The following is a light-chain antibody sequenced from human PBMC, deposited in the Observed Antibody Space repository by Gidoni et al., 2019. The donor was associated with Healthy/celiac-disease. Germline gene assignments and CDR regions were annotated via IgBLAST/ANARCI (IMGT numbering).Light chain of an antibody. J-gene: IGKJ2*01. CDR2: DAS. CDR3: QQYNSYSPYT. V-gene: IGKV1-5*01. CDR1: QSISSG. Sequence: DIQMTQSPSTLSASVGDRVTITCRASQSISSGLAWYQQKPGKGPKLLIYDASSLESGVPSRFSGSGSGTEFTLTISSLQPDDFATYYCQQYNSYSPYTFGQGTKLEIK.